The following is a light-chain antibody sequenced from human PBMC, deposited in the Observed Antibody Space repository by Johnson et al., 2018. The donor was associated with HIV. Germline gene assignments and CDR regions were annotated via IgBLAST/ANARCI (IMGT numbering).Light chain of an antibody. CDR3: GTWDSNLRVDFV. CDR1: SSNIGKNH. J-gene: IGLJ1*01. V-gene: IGLV1-51*02. CDR2: EDD. Sequence: QSVLTQPPSVSAAPGQKVTISCSGSSSNIGKNHVSWYQQFPGTAPKLLVYEDDKRPSDIPDRFSGSKSGTSATLGITGLQPGDEADYYCGTWDSNLRVDFVFGTGTKVTVL.